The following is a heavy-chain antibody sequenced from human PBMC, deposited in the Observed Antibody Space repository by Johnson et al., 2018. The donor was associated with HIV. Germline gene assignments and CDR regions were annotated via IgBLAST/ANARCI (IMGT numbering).Heavy chain of an antibody. CDR3: AREKGKITIRDGFDI. CDR2: IAPDGTKD. Sequence: QVHLVESGGGVVQPGRSLRLSCVASGFSFSSYGMHWVRQAPGKGLEWVAVIAPDGTKDVYGDAVKGRFTISRDNSKNTLYLQMNSLRPEDTAVYFCAREKGKITIRDGFDIWGQGTMGTVSS. CDR1: GFSFSSYG. J-gene: IGHJ3*02. V-gene: IGHV3-30*03. D-gene: IGHD5-24*01.